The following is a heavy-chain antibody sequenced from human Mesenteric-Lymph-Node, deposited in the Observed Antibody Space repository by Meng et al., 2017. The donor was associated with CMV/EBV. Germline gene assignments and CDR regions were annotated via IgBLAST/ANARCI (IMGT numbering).Heavy chain of an antibody. CDR1: GFTFSSYW. CDR3: AKGAGTGYYYFAFDI. CDR2: INSDGSST. J-gene: IGHJ3*02. D-gene: IGHD3-22*01. V-gene: IGHV3-74*01. Sequence: GESLKISCAASGFTFSSYWMHWVRQAPGKGLVWVSRINSDGSSTSYADSVKGRFTISRDNAKNSLYLQMNSLRAEDMALYYCAKGAGTGYYYFAFDIWGQGTMVTVSS.